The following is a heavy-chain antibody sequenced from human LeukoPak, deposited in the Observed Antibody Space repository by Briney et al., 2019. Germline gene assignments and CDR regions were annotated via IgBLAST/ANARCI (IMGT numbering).Heavy chain of an antibody. V-gene: IGHV4-61*01. CDR2: ISYSGST. CDR3: AGLYCSRTSCFFDY. D-gene: IGHD2-2*01. J-gene: IGHJ4*02. Sequence: PSETLSLTCTVSGGSVSSSSYYWSWIRQPPGKGLEWIGYISYSGSTNYIPSLESRVTISVDRSKNQFSLKLRSVTAADTAVYYCAGLYCSRTSCFFDYWGQGTLATVSS. CDR1: GGSVSSSSYY.